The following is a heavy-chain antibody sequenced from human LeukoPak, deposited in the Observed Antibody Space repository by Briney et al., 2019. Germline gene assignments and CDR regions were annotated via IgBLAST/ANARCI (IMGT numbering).Heavy chain of an antibody. D-gene: IGHD5-18*01. Sequence: GGSLRLSCAASGFTFSSFGIHWVRQAPGKGLEWVAVISSDGSNKYYADSVKGRFTTPRDNSKNTLYLQMNSLRPEDTAVYYCATDSAMAGFDYWGQGTLVTVSS. V-gene: IGHV3-30*03. CDR3: ATDSAMAGFDY. CDR1: GFTFSSFG. CDR2: ISSDGSNK. J-gene: IGHJ4*02.